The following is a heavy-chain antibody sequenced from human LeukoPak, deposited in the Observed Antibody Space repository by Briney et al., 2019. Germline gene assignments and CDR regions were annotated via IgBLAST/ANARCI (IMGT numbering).Heavy chain of an antibody. V-gene: IGHV3-30*18. CDR2: ISYDGSNK. Sequence: GGSLRLSCAASGFTFSSYGMHWVRQAPGKGLEWVAVISYDGSNKYYADSVKGRFTISRDNSKNTLYLQMNSLRAEGTAVYYCAKGPAPRLGEFSYHALVDYWGQGTLVTVSS. D-gene: IGHD3-16*02. CDR3: AKGPAPRLGEFSYHALVDY. CDR1: GFTFSSYG. J-gene: IGHJ4*02.